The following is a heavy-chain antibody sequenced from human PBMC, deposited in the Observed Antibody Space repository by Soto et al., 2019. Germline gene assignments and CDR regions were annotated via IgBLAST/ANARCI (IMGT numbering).Heavy chain of an antibody. D-gene: IGHD4-17*01. CDR1: GVTFSNYA. CDR3: ANSWTTLTTGFDS. Sequence: GGSLRLSCVASGVTFSNYAMHWVRQAPGKGLGWVAVISSDGSEKYYLDSVRDRFTISRDNSKNTLYLQMNNLRPEDTAMYYCANSWTTLTTGFDSWGQGALVTVSS. J-gene: IGHJ4*02. CDR2: ISSDGSEK. V-gene: IGHV3-30*18.